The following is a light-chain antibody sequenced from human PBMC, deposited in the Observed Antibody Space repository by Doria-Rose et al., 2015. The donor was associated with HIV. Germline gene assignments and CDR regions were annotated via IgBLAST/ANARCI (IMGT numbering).Light chain of an antibody. V-gene: IGLV2-14*03. Sequence: QSVLIQPASVSGSPGQSITISCTGTSSDVGRYDYVSWYQQHPGKAPELIMSDVNARSSGVSNRSSGSKSGNTASLTISGLQAEDEADYYCSSYRTNGTLWVFGGGTRLTVL. CDR3: SSYRTNGTLWV. CDR2: DVN. CDR1: SSDVGRYDY. J-gene: IGLJ3*02.